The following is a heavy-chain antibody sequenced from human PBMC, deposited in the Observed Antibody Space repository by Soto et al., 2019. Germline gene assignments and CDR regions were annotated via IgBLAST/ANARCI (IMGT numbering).Heavy chain of an antibody. V-gene: IGHV3-23*01. CDR2: ISGSGGST. CDR3: EKDWDSSSALY. CDR1: GFTFSSYA. D-gene: IGHD6-6*01. J-gene: IGHJ4*02. Sequence: GGSLRLSCAASGFTFSSYAMSWVRQAPGKGLEWVSAISGSGGSTYYADSVKGRFTISGDNSKNTLYLQMNSLRAEDTAVYYWEKDWDSSSALYWGKGTLVTVSS.